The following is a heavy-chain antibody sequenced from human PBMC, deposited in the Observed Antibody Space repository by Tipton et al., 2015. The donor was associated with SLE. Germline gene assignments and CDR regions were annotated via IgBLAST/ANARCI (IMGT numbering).Heavy chain of an antibody. CDR3: ARVDWTVDY. CDR2: MYHDGKN. V-gene: IGHV4-38-2*02. D-gene: IGHD3-9*01. CDR1: GYSISGGYY. Sequence: LRLSCTVSGYSISGGYYWGWVRQPPGKGLEFIGSMYHDGKNYYNPSLKSRVTVSLDTSKNQFSLKMISVTAADTAVYYCARVDWTVDYWGQGTLVTVSS. J-gene: IGHJ4*02.